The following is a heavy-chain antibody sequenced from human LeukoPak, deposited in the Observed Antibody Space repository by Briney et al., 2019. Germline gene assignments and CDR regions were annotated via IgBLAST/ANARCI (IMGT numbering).Heavy chain of an antibody. CDR3: AKDDSSGGKGYFDY. CDR2: ISWNSGSI. CDR1: GFTFDDYA. D-gene: IGHD6-19*01. Sequence: GGSLRLSCAASGFTFDDYAMHWVRQAPGKGLEWVSGISWNSGSIGHADSVKGRFTISRDNAKNSLYLQMNSLRAEDTALYYCAKDDSSGGKGYFDYWGQGTLVTVSS. J-gene: IGHJ4*02. V-gene: IGHV3-9*01.